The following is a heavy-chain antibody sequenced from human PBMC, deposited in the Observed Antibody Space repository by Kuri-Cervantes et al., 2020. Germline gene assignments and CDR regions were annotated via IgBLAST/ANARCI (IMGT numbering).Heavy chain of an antibody. Sequence: SETLSLTCTVSGGSISTGDHYWSWIRQPPGKGLEWIGYIYYSGSTNYNPSLKSRVTISVDTSKNQFSLKLSSVTAADTAVYYCARDNLNFGFDYWGQGTLVTVSS. CDR2: IYYSGST. CDR3: ARDNLNFGFDY. J-gene: IGHJ4*02. D-gene: IGHD3-10*01. V-gene: IGHV4-61*08. CDR1: GGSISTGDHY.